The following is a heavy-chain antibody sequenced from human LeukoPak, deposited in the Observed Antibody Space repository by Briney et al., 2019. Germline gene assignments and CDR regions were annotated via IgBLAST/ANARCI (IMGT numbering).Heavy chain of an antibody. CDR2: INHSGST. J-gene: IGHJ4*02. V-gene: IGHV4-34*01. CDR1: GESFSGYY. D-gene: IGHD5-18*01. CDR3: ARGRRKQLWEPPNYFDY. Sequence: SETLSLTCAVYGESFSGYYWSWIRQPPGKGLEWIGEINHSGSTNYNPSLKSRVTISVDTSKNQFSLKLSSVTAADTAVYYCARGRRKQLWEPPNYFDYWGQGTLVTVSS.